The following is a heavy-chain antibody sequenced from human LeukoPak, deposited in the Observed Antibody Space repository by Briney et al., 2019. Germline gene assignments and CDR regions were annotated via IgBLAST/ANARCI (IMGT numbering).Heavy chain of an antibody. CDR2: IYYSGST. D-gene: IGHD5-12*01. J-gene: IGHJ3*02. CDR3: AREYSGYGDAFDI. Sequence: SETLSLTCTVSGGSISSYYWSWIRQPPGKGLEWIGYIYYSGSTNYNPSLKSRVTISVDTSKNQFSLKLSSVTAADTAVYYCAREYSGYGDAFDIWGQGTMVTVSS. V-gene: IGHV4-59*01. CDR1: GGSISSYY.